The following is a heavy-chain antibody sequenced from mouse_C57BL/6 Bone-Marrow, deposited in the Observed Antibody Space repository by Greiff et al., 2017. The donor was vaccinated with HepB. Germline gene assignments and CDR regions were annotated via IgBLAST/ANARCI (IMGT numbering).Heavy chain of an antibody. CDR1: GYTFTSYW. Sequence: VQLQQPGAELVMPGASVKLSCKASGYTFTSYWMHWVKQRPGQGLEWIGEIDPSDSYTNYNQKFKGKSTLTVDKSSSTAYMQLSSLTSEDSAVYYCARRIPVYYGSSFDYWGQGTTLTVSS. CDR2: IDPSDSYT. J-gene: IGHJ2*01. V-gene: IGHV1-69*01. D-gene: IGHD1-1*01. CDR3: ARRIPVYYGSSFDY.